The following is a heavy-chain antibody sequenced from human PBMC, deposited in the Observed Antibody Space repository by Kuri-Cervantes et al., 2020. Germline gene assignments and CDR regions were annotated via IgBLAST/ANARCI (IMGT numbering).Heavy chain of an antibody. CDR3: ARGYRYYYDSSGYHDAFDI. CDR2: ISYDGSNK. J-gene: IGHJ3*02. CDR1: GFTFSSYA. Sequence: GGSLRLSCAASGFTFSSYAMHWVRQAPGKGLEWVAVISYDGSNKYYADSVKGRFTISRDNSKNTLYLQMSSLRSEDTAVYYCARGYRYYYDSSGYHDAFDIWGQGTMVTVSS. V-gene: IGHV3-30-3*01. D-gene: IGHD3-22*01.